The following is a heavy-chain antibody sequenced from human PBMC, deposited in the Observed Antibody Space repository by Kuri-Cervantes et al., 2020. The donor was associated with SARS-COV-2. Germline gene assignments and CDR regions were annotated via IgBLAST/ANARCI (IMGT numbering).Heavy chain of an antibody. D-gene: IGHD6-6*01. V-gene: IGHV3-30*03. CDR3: AREYSSPSGFDY. J-gene: IGHJ4*02. CDR1: GFTFSSYG. CDR2: ISYDGSNK. Sequence: GESLKISCAASGFTFSSYGMHWVRQAPGKGLEWLAVISYDGSNKYYADSVKGRFTISRDNSKNTLYLQMNSLRAEDTAVYYCAREYSSPSGFDYWGQGTLVTVSS.